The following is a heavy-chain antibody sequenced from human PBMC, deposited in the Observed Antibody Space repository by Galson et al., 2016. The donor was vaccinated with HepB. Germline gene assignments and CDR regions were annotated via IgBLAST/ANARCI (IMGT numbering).Heavy chain of an antibody. CDR2: IYSGGST. V-gene: IGHV3-53*01. Sequence: SLRLSCAASGFTVSSNYMSWVRQAPGKGLEWVSVIYSGGSTYYADSVKGRFTISLDRSTTSISLKLTSVTAADTGLYFCARGRAGFQVPLAPWGLGTLVTVTS. J-gene: IGHJ5*02. CDR3: ARGRAGFQVPLAP. CDR1: GFTVSSNY.